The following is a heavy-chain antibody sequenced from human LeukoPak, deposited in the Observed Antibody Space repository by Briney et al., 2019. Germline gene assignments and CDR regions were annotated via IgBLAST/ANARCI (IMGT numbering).Heavy chain of an antibody. CDR1: GFSFTTYA. CDR2: ISGSGGGI. Sequence: GGSLRLSCAASGFSFTTYAMSWVRQAPGKGLEWVSTISGSGGGIYYADSIKGRFIISRDNSENTLSLQMSSLRAEDTAIYYCAKDTMVRGLFDQRGQGTLVTVSS. CDR3: AKDTMVRGLFDQ. V-gene: IGHV3-23*01. J-gene: IGHJ4*02. D-gene: IGHD3-10*01.